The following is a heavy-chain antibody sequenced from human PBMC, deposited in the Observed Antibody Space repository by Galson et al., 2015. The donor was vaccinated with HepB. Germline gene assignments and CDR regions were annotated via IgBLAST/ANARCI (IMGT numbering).Heavy chain of an antibody. CDR3: ARDRDSTPPSHITYYYYGFDV. CDR2: IIPSGGST. V-gene: IGHV1-46*01. CDR1: GYTFTSYY. D-gene: IGHD3-10*01. J-gene: IGHJ6*02. Sequence: SVKVSCKASGYTFTSYYIHWVRQAPGHGLEWMGMIIPSGGSTSSAQKFQGRVTMTRDTSTSTLYMELSSLRSEDAAVYYCARDRDSTPPSHITYYYYGFDVWGQGTTVTVSS.